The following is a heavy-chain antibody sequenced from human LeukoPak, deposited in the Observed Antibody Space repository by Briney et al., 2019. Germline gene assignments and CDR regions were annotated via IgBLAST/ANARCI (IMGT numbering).Heavy chain of an antibody. J-gene: IGHJ6*02. CDR3: AIPPLSGTGSSRPLAGMDV. V-gene: IGHV3-48*04. D-gene: IGHD3-10*01. CDR1: GFSFSSYS. Sequence: GGSLRLSCAASGFSFSSYSMNWVRQAPGKGLEWVSYISHTGSTMSYADSVKGRFTISRDNARNSLYLQMNSLRAEDTAVYYCAIPPLSGTGSSRPLAGMDVWGQGTTVTVSS. CDR2: ISHTGSTM.